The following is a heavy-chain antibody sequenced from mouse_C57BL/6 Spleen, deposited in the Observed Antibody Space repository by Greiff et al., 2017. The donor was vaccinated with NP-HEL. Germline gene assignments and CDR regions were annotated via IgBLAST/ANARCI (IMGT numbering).Heavy chain of an antibody. Sequence: QVQLQQPGAELVKPGASVKLSCKASGYTFTSYWMQWVKQRPGQGLEWIGEIDPSDSYTNYNQKFKGKATLTVDTSSRTAYMQLSSLTSEDSAVYYCARTSSGYPAWFAYWGQGTLVTVSA. J-gene: IGHJ3*01. CDR3: ARTSSGYPAWFAY. V-gene: IGHV1-50*01. CDR2: IDPSDSYT. CDR1: GYTFTSYW. D-gene: IGHD3-2*02.